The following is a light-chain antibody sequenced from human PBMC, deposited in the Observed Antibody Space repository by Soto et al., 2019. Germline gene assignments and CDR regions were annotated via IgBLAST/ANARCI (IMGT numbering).Light chain of an antibody. CDR1: QSVSSTY. CDR3: QQYGTSPKYT. V-gene: IGKV3-20*01. J-gene: IGKJ2*01. Sequence: ETVLTQSPGTLSLSPGERATLSCRASQSVSSTYLARYQQKPGQAPRLLIYAASTRTTGIPDRFSGSGSGTDFTLTISRLEPEDFAVYYCQQYGTSPKYTFGQGTKVEIK. CDR2: AAS.